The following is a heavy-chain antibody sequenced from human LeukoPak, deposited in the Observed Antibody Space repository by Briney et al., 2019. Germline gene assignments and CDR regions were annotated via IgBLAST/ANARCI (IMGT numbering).Heavy chain of an antibody. Sequence: SVKVSCKASGGTFSSYAISWVRQAPGQGLEWMGGIIPIFGTANYAQKFQGRVTITADESTSTAYMELSSLRSEDTAVYYCARVPILEGYCSSTSCYYFDYWGQGTLVTVSS. D-gene: IGHD2-2*01. V-gene: IGHV1-69*13. CDR2: IIPIFGTA. CDR1: GGTFSSYA. J-gene: IGHJ4*02. CDR3: ARVPILEGYCSSTSCYYFDY.